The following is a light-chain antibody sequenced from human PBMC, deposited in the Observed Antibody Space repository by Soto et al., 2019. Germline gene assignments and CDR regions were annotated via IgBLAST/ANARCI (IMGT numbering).Light chain of an antibody. Sequence: EIVLTQSPGTLSLSPGEIATLSCRASHSVSSSYLAWYQQKPGQAPRLLIYGASSRATGLPDRFSGSGSGTDLTLTIRRREPEDFAVYYCHQYGTSPPWTFGQGTRVE. J-gene: IGKJ1*01. CDR3: HQYGTSPPWT. CDR1: HSVSSSY. CDR2: GAS. V-gene: IGKV3-20*01.